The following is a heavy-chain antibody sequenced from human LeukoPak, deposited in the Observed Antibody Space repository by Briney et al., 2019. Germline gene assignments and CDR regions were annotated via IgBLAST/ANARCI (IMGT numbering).Heavy chain of an antibody. D-gene: IGHD3-22*01. Sequence: SETLSLTCAVYGGSFSGYYWSWIRQPPGKGLEWIGEINHSGSTNYNPSLKSRVTISVDTSKNQFSLKLSSVTAADTAVYYCARLAYYYDSSGHGDYWGQGTLVTVSS. J-gene: IGHJ4*02. CDR2: INHSGST. CDR3: ARLAYYYDSSGHGDY. CDR1: GGSFSGYY. V-gene: IGHV4-34*01.